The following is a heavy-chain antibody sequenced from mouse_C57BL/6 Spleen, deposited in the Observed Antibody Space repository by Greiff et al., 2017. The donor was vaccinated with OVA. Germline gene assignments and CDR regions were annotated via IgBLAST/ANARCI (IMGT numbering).Heavy chain of an antibody. J-gene: IGHJ3*01. Sequence: QVQLQQSGPELVQPGASVKLSCKASGYTFTSYDINWVKQRPGQGLEWIGWIYPRDGSTKYNEKFKGKATLTVDTSSSTAYMELHSLTSEDSAVYFCAREGSTVVAPGLAYWGQGTLVTVSA. CDR2: IYPRDGST. CDR3: AREGSTVVAPGLAY. D-gene: IGHD1-1*01. CDR1: GYTFTSYD. V-gene: IGHV1-85*01.